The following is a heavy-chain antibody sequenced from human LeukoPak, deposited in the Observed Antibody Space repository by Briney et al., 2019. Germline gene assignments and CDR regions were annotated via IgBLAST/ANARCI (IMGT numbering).Heavy chain of an antibody. J-gene: IGHJ1*01. D-gene: IGHD4-17*01. CDR1: GFTFSSYA. CDR2: ISGSGGRT. V-gene: IGHV3-23*01. Sequence: GGSLRPSCAASGFTFSSYAMSWVRQAPGKGLEWVSAISGSGGRTYYADSVKGRFTISRDNSKNTLYLQINSPRAEDTAVYYCAKDFTMTTVSEYFQHWGQGTLVTVSS. CDR3: AKDFTMTTVSEYFQH.